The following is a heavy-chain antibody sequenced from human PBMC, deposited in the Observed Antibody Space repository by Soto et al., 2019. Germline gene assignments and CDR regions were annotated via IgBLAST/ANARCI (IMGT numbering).Heavy chain of an antibody. D-gene: IGHD2-15*01. J-gene: IGHJ4*02. V-gene: IGHV1-69*02. CDR3: ARAYCSGGSCYSGFDY. CDR1: GGTFSSYT. CDR2: SIPILDIA. Sequence: QVQLVQSGAEVKKPGSSVKVSCTAPGGTFSSYTISWVRQAPGQGLEWMGRSIPILDIANYAQKFQGRVTITADKSTSTAYMALSSLRSEDTAVYYCARAYCSGGSCYSGFDYWGQGTLVTVSS.